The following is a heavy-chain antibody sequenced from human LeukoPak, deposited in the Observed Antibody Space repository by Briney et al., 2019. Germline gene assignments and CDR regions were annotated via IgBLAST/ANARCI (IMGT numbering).Heavy chain of an antibody. V-gene: IGHV6-1*01. CDR2: TYYRSKWYS. CDR1: GDSVSSNSAA. Sequence: SQTLSLTCAISGDSVSSNSAAWNWIRQSPSRGLEWLGRTYYRSKWYSAYAVSVKGRITINSDTSKDQFSLQLNSVTPEDAAVYYCVREEGQGTARMFDCWGQGIPVTVSS. CDR3: VREEGQGTARMFDC. J-gene: IGHJ4*02. D-gene: IGHD1-7*01.